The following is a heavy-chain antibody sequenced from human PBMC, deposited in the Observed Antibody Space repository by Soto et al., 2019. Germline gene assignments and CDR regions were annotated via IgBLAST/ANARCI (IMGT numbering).Heavy chain of an antibody. CDR3: ARGLFGQQWLVGFDT. CDR2: TIPMFATA. D-gene: IGHD6-19*01. CDR1: GGSFSHYI. V-gene: IGHV1-69*01. Sequence: QVHLVQSGAEVKKPGSSVKVSCKASGGSFSHYIFAWVRQAPGQGLEWMGGTIPMFATAQYAQKLQGRVTITADESTSTVYMDLLRLTSDDTAVYYCARGLFGQQWLVGFDTWGQGTLVTVSS. J-gene: IGHJ4*02.